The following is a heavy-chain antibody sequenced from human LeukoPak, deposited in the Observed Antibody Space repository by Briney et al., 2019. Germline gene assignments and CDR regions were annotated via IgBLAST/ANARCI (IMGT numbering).Heavy chain of an antibody. CDR1: GFTFSNYW. CDR3: ARAIGSSWGKVDY. V-gene: IGHV3-74*01. Sequence: SGSLRLSCVASGFTFSNYWMHWVRQAPGKGLVWVSRIKTDGSRTNYADSVKGRFTISRDNAKNTVYLEMNSLRSEDTAVYYCARAIGSSWGKVDYWGQGTLVTVSS. CDR2: IKTDGSRT. J-gene: IGHJ4*02. D-gene: IGHD6-13*01.